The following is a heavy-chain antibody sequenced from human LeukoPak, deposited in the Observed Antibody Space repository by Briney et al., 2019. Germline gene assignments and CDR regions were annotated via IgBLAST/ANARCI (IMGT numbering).Heavy chain of an antibody. J-gene: IGHJ4*02. CDR3: AKVVAGYCASSSCPGDY. CDR2: IRYDGGNQ. Sequence: GGSLRLSCAASGFTFSGYGMHWVRQAPGKGLEWVTFIRYDGGNQYYADSVKGRFTISRDNSKNTLYLQMNSLRAEDTALYYCAKVVAGYCASSSCPGDYWGQGTLVTVSS. D-gene: IGHD2-2*01. CDR1: GFTFSGYG. V-gene: IGHV3-30*02.